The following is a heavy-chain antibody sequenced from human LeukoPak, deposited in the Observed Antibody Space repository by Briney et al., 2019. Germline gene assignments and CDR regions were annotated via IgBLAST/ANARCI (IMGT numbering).Heavy chain of an antibody. Sequence: SETLSLTCTVSGGSVSRYYWSWLRQPPGKGLEWIGYIYYSGGTNYNPSLKSRVNLSVETSKNQFSLKLSPVTAADTAVYYCARVPSSRAPFDYWGPGTLVTVSP. J-gene: IGHJ4*02. V-gene: IGHV4-59*02. CDR1: GGSVSRYY. CDR3: ARVPSSRAPFDY. D-gene: IGHD2-2*01. CDR2: IYYSGGT.